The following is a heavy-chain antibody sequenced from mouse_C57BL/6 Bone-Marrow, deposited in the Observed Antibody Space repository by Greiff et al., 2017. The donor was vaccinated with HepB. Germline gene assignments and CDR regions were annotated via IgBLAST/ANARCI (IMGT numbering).Heavy chain of an antibody. D-gene: IGHD1-1*01. CDR3: TRDGPVRYRYFDV. Sequence: EVMLVESGEGLVKPGGSLKLSCAASGFTFGSYAMSWVRQTPEKRLEWVAYISSGGDYIYYADTVKGRFTISRDNARNTLYLQMSSLKSEDTAMYYCTRDGPVRYRYFDVWGTGTTVTVSS. CDR2: ISSGGDYI. J-gene: IGHJ1*03. CDR1: GFTFGSYA. V-gene: IGHV5-9-1*02.